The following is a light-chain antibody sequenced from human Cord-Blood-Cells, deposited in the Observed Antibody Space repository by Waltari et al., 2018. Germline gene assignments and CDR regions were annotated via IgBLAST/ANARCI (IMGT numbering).Light chain of an antibody. CDR3: SSYTSSSTSYV. CDR1: SSDAGGYHY. Sequence: QSALTQPASVSGSPGQPITISCTGTSSDAGGYHYLSWYQQHPGKAPKLMIYEVSNRPSGVSNRFSGSKSGNTASLTISGLQAEDEADYYCSSYTSSSTSYVFGTGTKVTVL. J-gene: IGLJ1*01. CDR2: EVS. V-gene: IGLV2-14*01.